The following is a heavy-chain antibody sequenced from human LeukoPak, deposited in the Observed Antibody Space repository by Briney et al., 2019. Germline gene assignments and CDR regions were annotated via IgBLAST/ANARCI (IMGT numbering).Heavy chain of an antibody. CDR2: IYYSGST. V-gene: IGHV4-39*01. CDR3: ASEVDNYFDY. CDR1: GGSISSSSYC. Sequence: PSETLSLTCTVSGGSISSSSYCWGWIRQPPGKGLEWIGSIYYSGSTYYNPSLKSRVTISVDTSKNQFSLKLSSVTAADTAVYYCASEVDNYFDYWGQGTLVTVSS. J-gene: IGHJ4*02. D-gene: IGHD5-12*01.